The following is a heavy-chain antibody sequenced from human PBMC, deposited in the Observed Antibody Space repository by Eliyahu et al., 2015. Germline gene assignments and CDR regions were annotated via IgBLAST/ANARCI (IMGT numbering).Heavy chain of an antibody. CDR2: ISSSSSYI. CDR1: GFTFSSYS. J-gene: IGHJ2*01. CDR3: ARDPSAYAAYFDL. V-gene: IGHV3-21*01. D-gene: IGHD2-15*01. Sequence: EVQLVESGGGLVKPGGSLRLSCAASGFTFSSYSMNWVRQAPGKGLEWVSSISSSSSYIYYADSVKGRFTISRDNAKNSLYLQMNSLRAEDTAVYYCARDPSAYAAYFDLWGRGTLVTVSS.